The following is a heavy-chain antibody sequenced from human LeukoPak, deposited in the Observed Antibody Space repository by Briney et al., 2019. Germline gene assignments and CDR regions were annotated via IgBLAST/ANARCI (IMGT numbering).Heavy chain of an antibody. CDR2: ISAYNGNT. V-gene: IGHV1-18*01. CDR1: GYTFTSYG. CDR3: ARVWFGTRDYYYMDV. D-gene: IGHD3-10*01. J-gene: IGHJ6*03. Sequence: EASVKVSCKASGYTFTSYGSSWVRQAPGQGLEWMGWISAYNGNTNYAQKLQGRVTMTTDISTSTAYMELRSLRSDDTAVYYCARVWFGTRDYYYMDVWGKGTTVTVSS.